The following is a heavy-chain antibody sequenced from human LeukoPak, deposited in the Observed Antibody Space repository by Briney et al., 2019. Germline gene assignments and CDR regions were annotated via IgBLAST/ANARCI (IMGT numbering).Heavy chain of an antibody. CDR1: GGTFSSYA. Sequence: SVKGSCTASGGTFSSYAISWVRQAPGQGLEWMGRIIPIFGIANYAQKFQGRVTITADKSTSTAYMELSSLRSEDTAVYYCARGVAARNGFDYWGQGTLVTVSS. CDR3: ARGVAARNGFDY. J-gene: IGHJ4*02. D-gene: IGHD6-6*01. CDR2: IIPIFGIA. V-gene: IGHV1-69*04.